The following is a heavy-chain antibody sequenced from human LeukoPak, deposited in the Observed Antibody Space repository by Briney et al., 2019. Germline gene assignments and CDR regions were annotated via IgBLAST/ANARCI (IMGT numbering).Heavy chain of an antibody. CDR2: IIPIFGTA. CDR1: GGTFSSYA. V-gene: IGHV1-69*01. Sequence: SVKVSCKASGGTFSSYAISWVRQAPGQGLEWMGGIIPIFGTANYAQKFQGRVTITADESTSTAYMELSSLRSEDTAVYYCARDLYCSGGSCDGPFDYWGQGTLVTASS. D-gene: IGHD2-15*01. J-gene: IGHJ4*02. CDR3: ARDLYCSGGSCDGPFDY.